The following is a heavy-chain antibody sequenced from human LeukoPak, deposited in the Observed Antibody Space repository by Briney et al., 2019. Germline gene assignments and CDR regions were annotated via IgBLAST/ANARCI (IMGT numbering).Heavy chain of an antibody. CDR1: DFTFSSYN. D-gene: IGHD3-10*01. V-gene: IGHV3-21*01. CDR3: ANAEVERMVRGVINLRRFDY. CDR2: ISSSGNKI. J-gene: IGHJ4*02. Sequence: GGSLRLSCAASDFTFSSYNMNWVRQAPGKGLERVSSISSSGNKIYYADSVKGRFTISRDNAKNSLYLQMNSLRAEDTAVYYCANAEVERMVRGVINLRRFDYWGQGTLVTVSS.